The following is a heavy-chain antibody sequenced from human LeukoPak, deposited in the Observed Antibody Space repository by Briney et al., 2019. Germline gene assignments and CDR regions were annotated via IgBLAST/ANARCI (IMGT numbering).Heavy chain of an antibody. Sequence: PSETLSLTCAVNGGSFSGYYWSWIRQPPGKGLEWIGEINYSGSTIYNPSLKSRVTMSIGTTKKQFSLKLTSLTAADTAVYYCARRGEWTSWNFDYWDQGSLVTVSS. J-gene: IGHJ4*02. CDR1: GGSFSGYY. D-gene: IGHD3-16*01. CDR3: ARRGEWTSWNFDY. V-gene: IGHV4-34*01. CDR2: INYSGST.